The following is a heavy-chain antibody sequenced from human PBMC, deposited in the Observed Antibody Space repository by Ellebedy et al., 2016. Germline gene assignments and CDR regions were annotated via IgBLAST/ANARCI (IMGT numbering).Heavy chain of an antibody. Sequence: GGSLRLSCAASGFTFSSYAMSWVRQAPGKGLEWVSSISSSGATGHYADSLKGRFTISRDNAKNSLFLEMNSLRAEDTAVYFCAREVLVRYGSGRYCDYWGQGVLVTVSS. CDR3: AREVLVRYGSGRYCDY. CDR1: GFTFSSYA. CDR2: ISSSGATG. D-gene: IGHD3-10*01. V-gene: IGHV3-21*04. J-gene: IGHJ4*02.